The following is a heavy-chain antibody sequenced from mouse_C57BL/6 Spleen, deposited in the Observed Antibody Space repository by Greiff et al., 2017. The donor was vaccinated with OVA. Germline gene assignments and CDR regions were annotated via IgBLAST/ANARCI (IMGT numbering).Heavy chain of an antibody. CDR1: GFTFSSYA. V-gene: IGHV5-4*01. J-gene: IGHJ2*01. D-gene: IGHD2-2*01. CDR3: ARDRGGYDEWYYLDD. Sequence: EVQLVESGGGLVKPGGSLKLSCAASGFTFSSYAMSWVRQTPEKRLAWVATISDGGSYTYYPDNVKGRFTISRDNAKNNLYLQMSHLKSEDTAMYYCARDRGGYDEWYYLDDWGKGTTLTVSS. CDR2: ISDGGSYT.